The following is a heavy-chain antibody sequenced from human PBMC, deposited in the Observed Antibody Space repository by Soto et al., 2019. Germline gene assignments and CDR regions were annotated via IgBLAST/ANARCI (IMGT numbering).Heavy chain of an antibody. Sequence: QVHLVQSGTEVKKPGSSVKVSCKASGDTFNNYAISWVRQAPGQGLQWMGGIIPIYDSPSYAQGSHNRVTIPAGRSTSTAHLELNGLTSEDTAVYYCAASTFLSGVSGYFHLDFWGQGTLVTVSS. CDR2: IIPIYDSP. CDR1: GDTFNNYA. J-gene: IGHJ4*02. D-gene: IGHD3-3*01. V-gene: IGHV1-69*06. CDR3: AASTFLSGVSGYFHLDF.